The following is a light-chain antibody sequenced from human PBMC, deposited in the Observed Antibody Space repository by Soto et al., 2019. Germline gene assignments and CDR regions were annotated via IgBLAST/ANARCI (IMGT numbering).Light chain of an antibody. Sequence: QLVLTQPPSASASLGASVTLTCTLSSGYSNYKVDWYQQRPGKGPRFVMRVGTGGIVGSKGDGIPDRFSVLGSGLNRYLTIKNIKEEDESDYHGGADHGSGSNFVYLVFGGGTKLTVL. CDR3: GADHGSGSNFVYLV. CDR2: VGTGGIVG. CDR1: SGYSNYK. J-gene: IGLJ2*01. V-gene: IGLV9-49*01.